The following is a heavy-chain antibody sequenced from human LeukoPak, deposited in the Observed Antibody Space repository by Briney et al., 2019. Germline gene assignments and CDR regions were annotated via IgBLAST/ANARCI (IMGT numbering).Heavy chain of an antibody. Sequence: GGSLRLSCAASGFSVSTNYMSWVRQAPGKGLEWVSVTYTGGSTYYADSVKGRFTISRDNSKNMLYLQMNSLRAEDTSVYYCARVLPYDSSGLWGQGTLVTVSS. CDR3: ARVLPYDSSGL. CDR2: TYTGGST. D-gene: IGHD3-22*01. CDR1: GFSVSTNY. J-gene: IGHJ4*02. V-gene: IGHV3-66*01.